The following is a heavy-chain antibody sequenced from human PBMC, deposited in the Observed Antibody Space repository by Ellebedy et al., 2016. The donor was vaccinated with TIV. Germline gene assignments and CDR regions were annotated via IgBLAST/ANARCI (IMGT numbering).Heavy chain of an antibody. D-gene: IGHD5-12*01. Sequence: MPSETLSLTCTVSGGSISSSSYYWGWIRLPPGQGLEWIGNIYYSGSTYYNPSLQSRVTISVDTSKNQFSLRLNSVTAADTAVYYCARFVRATKAFDIWGQGTMVTVSS. J-gene: IGHJ3*02. CDR1: GGSISSSSYY. V-gene: IGHV4-39*07. CDR2: IYYSGST. CDR3: ARFVRATKAFDI.